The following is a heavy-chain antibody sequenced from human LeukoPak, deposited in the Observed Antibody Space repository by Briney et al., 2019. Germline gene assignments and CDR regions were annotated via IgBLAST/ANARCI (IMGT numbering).Heavy chain of an antibody. J-gene: IGHJ4*02. CDR3: ARAAAGTGGYFDY. V-gene: IGHV1-2*02. Sequence: GASVKVSCKASGYAFTGYYMHWVRQAPGQGLEWMGWINPNSGGTNYAQKFQGRVTMTRDTSISTAYMGLSRLRSDDTAVYYCARAAAGTGGYFDYWGQGTLVTVS. CDR1: GYAFTGYY. D-gene: IGHD6-13*01. CDR2: INPNSGGT.